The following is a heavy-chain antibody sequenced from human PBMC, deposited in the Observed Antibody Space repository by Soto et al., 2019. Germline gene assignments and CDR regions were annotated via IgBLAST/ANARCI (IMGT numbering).Heavy chain of an antibody. V-gene: IGHV2-5*02. CDR1: GISLSTIRVA. Sequence: QITLKESGPTLVKPTQTLTLTCTFSGISLSTIRVAVGWIRQPQGKALEWLALNYWDDDKHYSPSLKSKLTITKDTSKNQVVLTMTNMDPEDTATYFCAHRRAPQEGDWFDTWGQGTLVTVSS. J-gene: IGHJ5*02. CDR2: NYWDDDK. CDR3: AHRRAPQEGDWFDT.